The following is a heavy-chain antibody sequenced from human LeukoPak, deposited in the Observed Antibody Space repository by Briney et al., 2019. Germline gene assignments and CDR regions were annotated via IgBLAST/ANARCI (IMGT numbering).Heavy chain of an antibody. V-gene: IGHV3-23*01. J-gene: IGHJ4*02. CDR2: ISGSGGST. CDR1: GFTFSSYW. CDR3: ANGGPLPANYDFWSGYWGEGTFTFDY. Sequence: PGGSLRFSCAASGFTFSSYWMNWVRQAPGKGLEWVSTISGSGGSTYYADSVKGRFTISRDNSKNTLYLQMNSLRAEDTAVYYCANGGPLPANYDFWSGYWGEGTFTFDYWGQGTLVTVSS. D-gene: IGHD3-3*01.